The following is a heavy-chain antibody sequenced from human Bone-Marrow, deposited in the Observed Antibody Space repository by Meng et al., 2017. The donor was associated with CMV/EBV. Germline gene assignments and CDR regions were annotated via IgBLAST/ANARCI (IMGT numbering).Heavy chain of an antibody. CDR3: AVEMCTVGDY. CDR2: INPNSGGT. CDR1: GCTFSNYA. J-gene: IGHJ4*02. Sequence: ASVKVSCKASGCTFSNYALSWVRQAPGQGLECMGWINPNSGGTNYAQKFQGRVTMTRDTSISTVYMELNRLRSDDTAVYYCAVEMCTVGDYWGQGPLVTVSS. V-gene: IGHV1-2*02. D-gene: IGHD5-24*01.